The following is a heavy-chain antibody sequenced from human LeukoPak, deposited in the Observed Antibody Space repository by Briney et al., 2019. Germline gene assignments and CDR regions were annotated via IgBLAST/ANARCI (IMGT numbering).Heavy chain of an antibody. Sequence: SETLSLTCTVCGDSIKNYYWSWIRQLPGKGLEWLGYMYNNGSANYNPSLKSRVTISVDTSKNQFSLKLTSVTTADTAFYYCARVSRSSWTSNRRYNWFDAWGQGTLVSVSS. V-gene: IGHV4-59*01. J-gene: IGHJ5*02. CDR3: ARVSRSSWTSNRRYNWFDA. CDR2: MYNNGSA. D-gene: IGHD6-13*01. CDR1: GDSIKNYY.